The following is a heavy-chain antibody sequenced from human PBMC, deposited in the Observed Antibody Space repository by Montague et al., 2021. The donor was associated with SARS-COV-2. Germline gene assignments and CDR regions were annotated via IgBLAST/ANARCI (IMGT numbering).Heavy chain of an antibody. CDR2: INHSGST. CDR3: ARGRTVTTFYYYYYGMDV. Sequence: SETLSLTCAVYGGSFSGYYWSWIRQPPGKGLEWIGEINHSGSTNYKPSLKSGVTISVDTSKDQFSLKLSSVTAADTAVYYCARGRTVTTFYYYYYGMDVWGQGTTVTVSS. CDR1: GGSFSGYY. J-gene: IGHJ6*02. D-gene: IGHD4-17*01. V-gene: IGHV4-34*01.